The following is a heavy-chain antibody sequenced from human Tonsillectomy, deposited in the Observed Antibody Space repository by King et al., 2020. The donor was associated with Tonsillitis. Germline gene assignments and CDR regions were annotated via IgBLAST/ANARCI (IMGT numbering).Heavy chain of an antibody. D-gene: IGHD3-10*01. J-gene: IGHJ4*02. CDR2: SDPSLGSA. Sequence: QQQLVQSGAEVKKPGSSLKVSCKASGGTFSTSGFSWVRQASGQGLDWMGGSDPSLGSANYGQKFKGRATITADKSTRTAYMELNSLRSEDTAVYYCARERSTTVWFRSYFDNWGQGTQVTVSS. V-gene: IGHV1-69*06. CDR1: GGTFSTSG. CDR3: ARERSTTVWFRSYFDN.